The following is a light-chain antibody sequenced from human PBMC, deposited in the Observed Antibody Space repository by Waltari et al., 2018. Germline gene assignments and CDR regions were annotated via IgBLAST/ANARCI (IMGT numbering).Light chain of an antibody. CDR1: QYVNLRY. J-gene: IGKJ4*02. CDR3: QQDDTLPRVT. V-gene: IGKV3-20*01. Sequence: EIVLTQSPGTLSLSPGEGATLSCRASQYVNLRYLAWYQQKPGQAPRLLIYDTSTRAAGIPDRFSGSGSGRDFTLTISRLEPEDFAVYYCQQDDTLPRVTFGGGTKVEIK. CDR2: DTS.